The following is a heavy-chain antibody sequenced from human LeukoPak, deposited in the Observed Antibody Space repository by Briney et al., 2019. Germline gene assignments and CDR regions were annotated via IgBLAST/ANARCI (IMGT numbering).Heavy chain of an antibody. J-gene: IGHJ4*02. CDR3: AKDLEHYQYYFDY. Sequence: PGGSLRLSCAASGFTFSSYAMSWVRQAPGKGLEWVSAISGSGGSTYYADSVKGRFTISRDNSKNTLYLQMNSLRAENTAVYYCAKDLEHYQYYFDYWGQGTLVTVSS. CDR2: ISGSGGST. V-gene: IGHV3-23*01. D-gene: IGHD2-2*01. CDR1: GFTFSSYA.